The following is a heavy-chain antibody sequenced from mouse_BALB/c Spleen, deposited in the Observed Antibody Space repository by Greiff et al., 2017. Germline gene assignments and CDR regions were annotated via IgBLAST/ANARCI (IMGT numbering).Heavy chain of an antibody. CDR2: ISSGGGST. V-gene: IGHV5-12-1*01. Sequence: EVKVVESGGGLVKPGGSLKLSCAASGFAFSSYDMSWVRQTPEKRLEWVAYISSGGGSTYYPDTVKGRFTISRDNAKNTLYLQMSSLKSEDTAMYYCARRYGNYVGWYFDVWGAGTTVTVSS. CDR1: GFAFSSYD. D-gene: IGHD2-1*01. CDR3: ARRYGNYVGWYFDV. J-gene: IGHJ1*01.